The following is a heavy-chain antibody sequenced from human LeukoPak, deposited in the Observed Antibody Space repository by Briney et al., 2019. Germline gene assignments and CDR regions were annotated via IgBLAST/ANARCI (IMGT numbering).Heavy chain of an antibody. Sequence: PSETLSLTCAVYGDSFSRYLWNWVRQPPGKPLEHLGEINHGGKTNYNPSLKTRVILSVDKSKNQFSLRLTSVTAADTAVYFCARGSSFDGYCAPGACQAGYYDMWGQGTPVTVSS. CDR2: INHGGKT. V-gene: IGHV4-34*01. D-gene: IGHD2-2*03. CDR3: ARGSSFDGYCAPGACQAGYYDM. J-gene: IGHJ4*02. CDR1: GDSFSRYL.